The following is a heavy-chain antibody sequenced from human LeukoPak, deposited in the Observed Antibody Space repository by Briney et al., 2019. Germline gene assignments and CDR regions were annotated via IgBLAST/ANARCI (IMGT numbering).Heavy chain of an antibody. Sequence: PGGSLRLSCAASGFTFSNAWMSWVRQAPGKGLEWVSAISGSGGSTYYADSVKGRFTISRGNSKNTLYLQMNSLRAEDTAVYYCANEMIVVSYGMDVWGQGTTVTVSS. V-gene: IGHV3-23*01. J-gene: IGHJ6*02. D-gene: IGHD3-22*01. CDR2: ISGSGGST. CDR3: ANEMIVVSYGMDV. CDR1: GFTFSNAW.